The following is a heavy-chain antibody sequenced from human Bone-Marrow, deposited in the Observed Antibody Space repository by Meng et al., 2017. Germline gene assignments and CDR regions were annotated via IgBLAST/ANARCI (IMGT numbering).Heavy chain of an antibody. V-gene: IGHV3-7*01. CDR3: VRDGNSGWNDFDY. J-gene: IGHJ4*02. D-gene: IGHD1-1*01. CDR2: IKPDGTEK. Sequence: GESLKISCSCFNFGSIFSDHWMTWVRQAPGKGLEWVANIKPDGTEKNYVASVKGRFTISRDNAQNSLYLKMNSLRAEDTAVYYCVRDGNSGWNDFDYWGQGTLVTVSS. CDR1: GSIFSDHW.